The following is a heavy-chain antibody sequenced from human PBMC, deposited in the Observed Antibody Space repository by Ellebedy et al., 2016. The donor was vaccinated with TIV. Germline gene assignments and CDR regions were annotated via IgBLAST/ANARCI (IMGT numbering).Heavy chain of an antibody. Sequence: MPSETLSLTCTVSGGSISSYYWSWIRQPPGKGLEWIAFIHYNGNTNYNPSLKSRVTISVDTSKNQFSLKLNSVTAADTAVYYCARGGASSKYFDYWGQGTLVTVSS. CDR2: IHYNGNT. CDR1: GGSISSYY. V-gene: IGHV4-59*01. CDR3: ARGGASSKYFDY. J-gene: IGHJ4*02.